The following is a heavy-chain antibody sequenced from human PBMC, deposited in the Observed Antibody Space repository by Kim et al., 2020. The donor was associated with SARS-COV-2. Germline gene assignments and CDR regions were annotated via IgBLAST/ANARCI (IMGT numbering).Heavy chain of an antibody. D-gene: IGHD4-17*01. J-gene: IGHJ5*02. V-gene: IGHV4-39*01. CDR3: AGLRDYGDGPWFDP. Sequence: SETLSLTCTVSGGSISSSSYYWGWIRQPQGKGLEWIGSIYYSGSTYYNPSLKSRVTISVDTSKNQFSLKLSSVTAADTAVYYCAGLRDYGDGPWFDPWGQGTLVTVSS. CDR1: GGSISSSSYY. CDR2: IYYSGST.